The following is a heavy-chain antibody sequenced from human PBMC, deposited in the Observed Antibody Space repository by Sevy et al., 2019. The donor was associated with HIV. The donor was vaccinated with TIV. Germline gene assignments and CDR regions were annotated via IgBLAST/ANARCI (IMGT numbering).Heavy chain of an antibody. Sequence: GGSLRLSCAASEFTFSSYNMNWVRQAPGKGLEWVLSISGSSNYIDYAESVKGRFRISRDNVKDTLYLQMNSLRADDTAVYYCARGPPDGSYDYFDYWGQGTLVTVSS. CDR3: ARGPPDGSYDYFDY. D-gene: IGHD1-26*01. V-gene: IGHV3-21*06. CDR1: EFTFSSYN. J-gene: IGHJ4*02. CDR2: ISGSSNYI.